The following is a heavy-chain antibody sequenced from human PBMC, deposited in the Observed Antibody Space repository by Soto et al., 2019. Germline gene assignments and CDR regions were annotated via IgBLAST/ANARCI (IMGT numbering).Heavy chain of an antibody. J-gene: IGHJ4*02. CDR3: ASGIVAAGTDGVLHY. Sequence: SETLSLTCTVSGGSISSGGYYWSWIRQHPGKGLEWIGYIYYSGSTYYNPSLKSRVTISVDTSKNQFSLKLSSVTAADTAVYYCASGIVAAGTDGVLHYWGQGTLVTVSS. CDR1: GGSISSGGYY. V-gene: IGHV4-31*03. CDR2: IYYSGST. D-gene: IGHD6-13*01.